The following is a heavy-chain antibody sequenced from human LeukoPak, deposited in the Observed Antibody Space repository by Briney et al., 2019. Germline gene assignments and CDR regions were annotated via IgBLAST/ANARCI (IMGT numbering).Heavy chain of an antibody. CDR2: INPDGSEK. CDR1: GFSFSGYY. V-gene: IGHV3-7*01. D-gene: IGHD5-12*01. J-gene: IGHJ6*04. CDR3: ATSLGVATSGWMGTTMDV. Sequence: PGGSLRLSCAVSGFSFSGYYMSWVRQAPGKGLEWVANINPDGSEKNYGDSVKGRFNISRDNAKNSLYLQMNSLRAEDTAVYYCATSLGVATSGWMGTTMDVWGKGTTVTVSS.